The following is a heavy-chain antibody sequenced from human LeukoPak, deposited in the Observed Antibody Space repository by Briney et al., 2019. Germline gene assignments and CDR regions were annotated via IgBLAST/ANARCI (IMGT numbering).Heavy chain of an antibody. D-gene: IGHD1-26*01. V-gene: IGHV3-15*01. J-gene: IGHJ4*02. CDR1: GFTFSSYW. CDR2: IKSKTDGGTT. Sequence: GGSLRLSCAASGFTFSSYWMSWVRQAPGKGLEWVGRIKSKTDGGTTDYAAPVKGRFTISRDDSKNTLYLQMNSLKTEDTAVYYCTTGWELSYFDYWGQGTLVTVPS. CDR3: TTGWELSYFDY.